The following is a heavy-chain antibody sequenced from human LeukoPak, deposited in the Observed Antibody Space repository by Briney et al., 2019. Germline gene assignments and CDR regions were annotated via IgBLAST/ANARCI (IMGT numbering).Heavy chain of an antibody. CDR1: GYTFTSYD. Sequence: GASVKVSCKASGYTFTSYDINWVRQATGQGLEWMGWMNPNSGNTGYAQKFQGRVTITRNTSISTAYMELSSLRSEDTAVYYCAKGWRRANCGGDCSSGFDYWGQGTLVTVSS. V-gene: IGHV1-8*03. J-gene: IGHJ4*02. D-gene: IGHD2-21*02. CDR2: MNPNSGNT. CDR3: AKGWRRANCGGDCSSGFDY.